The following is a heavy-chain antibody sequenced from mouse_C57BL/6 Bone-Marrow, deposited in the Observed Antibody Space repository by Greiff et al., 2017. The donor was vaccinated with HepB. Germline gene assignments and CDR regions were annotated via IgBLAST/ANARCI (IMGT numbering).Heavy chain of an antibody. CDR3: ASPLITTVVAFYAMDY. CDR1: GFTFSSYG. Sequence: EVKLVESGGDLVKPGGSLKLSCAASGFTFSSYGMSWVRQTPDKRLEWVATISSGGSYTYYPDSVKGRFTISRDNAKNTLYLQMSSLKSEGTAMYYCASPLITTVVAFYAMDYWGQGTSVTVSS. D-gene: IGHD1-1*01. CDR2: ISSGGSYT. V-gene: IGHV5-6*02. J-gene: IGHJ4*01.